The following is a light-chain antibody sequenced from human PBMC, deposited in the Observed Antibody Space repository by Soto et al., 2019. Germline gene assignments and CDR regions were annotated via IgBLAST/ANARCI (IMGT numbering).Light chain of an antibody. CDR2: EVR. Sequence: QSVLTQPPSASGSPGQSVTISCTGTSSDVGVYNYVSWYQQHPGKAPKLILYEVRNRPSGISFRFSGSKSGNTASLTISGLPAEDEADYYCSSFTSKSSLIFGGGTMVTVL. CDR1: SSDVGVYNY. V-gene: IGLV2-14*01. CDR3: SSFTSKSSLI. J-gene: IGLJ2*01.